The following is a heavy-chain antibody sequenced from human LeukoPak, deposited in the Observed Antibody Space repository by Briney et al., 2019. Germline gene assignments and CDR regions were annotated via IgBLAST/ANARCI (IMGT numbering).Heavy chain of an antibody. CDR1: GGSISSSSYY. CDR3: ARGYCSSTSCYIGAIDY. J-gene: IGHJ4*02. CDR2: IYYSGIT. V-gene: IGHV4-39*01. D-gene: IGHD2-2*02. Sequence: SETLSPTCTVSGGSISSSSYYWGWIRQPPGKGLEWIGSIYYSGITYYNPSLKSRVTKSVDTSKNQCSLKLSSVTAADTAVYYCARGYCSSTSCYIGAIDYWGQGTLVTVSS.